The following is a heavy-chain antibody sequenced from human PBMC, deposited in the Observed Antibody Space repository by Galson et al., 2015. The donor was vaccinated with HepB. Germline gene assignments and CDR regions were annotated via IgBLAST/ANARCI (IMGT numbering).Heavy chain of an antibody. J-gene: IGHJ5*02. V-gene: IGHV5-51*01. CDR1: GYSFTSYW. Sequence: QSGAEVKKPGESLKISCTGSGYSFTSYWIGWVRQMPGKGLEWMGVVYPGDSATRYSPSFQGQVTLSADKSISTAYLQWSSLKASDTAMYYCARGHLEEGWFDPWGQGTLVTVSS. CDR3: ARGHLEEGWFDP. D-gene: IGHD3-3*01. CDR2: VYPGDSAT.